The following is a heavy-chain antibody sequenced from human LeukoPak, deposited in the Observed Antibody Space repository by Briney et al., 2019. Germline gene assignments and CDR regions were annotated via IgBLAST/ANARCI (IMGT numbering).Heavy chain of an antibody. Sequence: PGGSLRLSCAASGFTFSSYAMSWVRQAPGKGLEWVSAISGSGGSTYYADSVKGRFTISRDNSKNTLYLQMNSLRAEDTAVYYCAKDSLTIAVAGTFEDYWGQGTLVTVSS. J-gene: IGHJ4*02. CDR2: ISGSGGST. D-gene: IGHD6-19*01. V-gene: IGHV3-23*01. CDR3: AKDSLTIAVAGTFEDY. CDR1: GFTFSSYA.